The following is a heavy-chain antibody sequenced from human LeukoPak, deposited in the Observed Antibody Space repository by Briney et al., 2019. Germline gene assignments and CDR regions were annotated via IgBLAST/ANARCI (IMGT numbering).Heavy chain of an antibody. CDR3: ARVLSSGGEDWGRFDY. D-gene: IGHD3-16*01. J-gene: IGHJ4*02. CDR1: GHSISSGGYY. V-gene: IGHV4-31*03. Sequence: SQTLSLTCTVSGHSISSGGYYWRWLRQHPGKGLEWIGYIYFSGSTYYSPSLKSRVTISVDTSKNQFSLKLSSVTAADTAVYYSARVLSSGGEDWGRFDYWGQGTLVTVSS. CDR2: IYFSGST.